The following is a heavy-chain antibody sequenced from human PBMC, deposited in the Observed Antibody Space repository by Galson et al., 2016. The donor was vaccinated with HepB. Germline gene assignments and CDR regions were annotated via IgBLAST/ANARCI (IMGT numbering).Heavy chain of an antibody. CDR1: GYTFSNYG. V-gene: IGHV1-18*04. J-gene: IGHJ6*03. CDR2: ISAYTGGT. Sequence: SVKVSCKASGYTFSNYGFSWVRQAPGQGLEWVGWISAYTGGTKYAQNLQGRVTMTTDTSTSTAYMELKSLGSHDTAVYYCARSGHRDLTGYSYGYDYFYDMDVWGKGTTVTVSS. D-gene: IGHD5-18*01. CDR3: ARSGHRDLTGYSYGYDYFYDMDV.